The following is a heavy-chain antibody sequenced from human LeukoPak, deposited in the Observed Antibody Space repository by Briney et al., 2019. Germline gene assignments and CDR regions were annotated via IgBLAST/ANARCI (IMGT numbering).Heavy chain of an antibody. CDR1: GFTFSDDY. J-gene: IGHJ6*02. D-gene: IGHD3-16*01. Sequence: VGSLRLSCAASGFTFSDDYMSRVPEAPGKGLEWISYISPTVHTIYYADSVKGRFTISRDNTKNSLYLQMNRLRAEDTALYYCARDGRLAKVEGEDYYYDGMDVWGQGTTVIVSS. V-gene: IGHV3-11*01. CDR3: ARDGRLAKVEGEDYYYDGMDV. CDR2: ISPTVHTI.